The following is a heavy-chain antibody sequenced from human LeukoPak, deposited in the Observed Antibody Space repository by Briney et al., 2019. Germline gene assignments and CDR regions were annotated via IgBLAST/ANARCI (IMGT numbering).Heavy chain of an antibody. J-gene: IGHJ6*03. CDR3: ARTRTGTNYYYYYMDV. Sequence: SETLSLTCTVSGGSISSSSYYWGWIRQPPGKGLEWIGSIYYSGSTYYNPSLKSRVTISVDTSKNQFSLKLISVTAADTAVYYCARTRTGTNYYYYYMDVWGKGTTVTVSS. D-gene: IGHD1-14*01. CDR2: IYYSGST. V-gene: IGHV4-39*01. CDR1: GGSISSSSYY.